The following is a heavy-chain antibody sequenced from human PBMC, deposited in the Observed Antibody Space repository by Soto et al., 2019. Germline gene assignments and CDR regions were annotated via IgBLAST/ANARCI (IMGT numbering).Heavy chain of an antibody. J-gene: IGHJ6*02. V-gene: IGHV5-10-1*01. Sequence: GXLETCRWGSGIXFTKQWVGWVRQVPGEGLEWMGGIVNSYSYSNYSPSYQGHVTISVDKSISTGYLQWSSLKDTDTAMYYCARYCSSSSCSQLYGMDVWGQGTTGTVSS. CDR2: IVNSYSYS. CDR3: ARYCSSSSCSQLYGMDV. D-gene: IGHD2-15*01. CDR1: GIXFTKQW.